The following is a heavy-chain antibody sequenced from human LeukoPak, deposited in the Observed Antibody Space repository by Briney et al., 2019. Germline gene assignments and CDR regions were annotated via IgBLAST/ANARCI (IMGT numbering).Heavy chain of an antibody. D-gene: IGHD3-22*01. CDR1: GGSISSSSYY. Sequence: SETLSLTCTVSGGSISSSSYYWGWTRQPPGKGLEWIGSIYYSGSTYYNPSLKSRVTISVDTSKNQFSLKLSSVTAADTAVYYCASTRLAHKYYYDSSGSANDIWGQGTMVTVSS. CDR3: ASTRLAHKYYYDSSGSANDI. V-gene: IGHV4-39*01. J-gene: IGHJ3*02. CDR2: IYYSGST.